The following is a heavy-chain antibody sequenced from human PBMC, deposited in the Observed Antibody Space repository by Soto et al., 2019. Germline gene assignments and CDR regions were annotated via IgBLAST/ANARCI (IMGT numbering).Heavy chain of an antibody. CDR1: GFTFDDYG. CDR2: INWNGGST. D-gene: IGHD2-21*02. CDR3: ARDRDVTQSGYYFDY. V-gene: IGHV3-20*04. J-gene: IGHJ4*02. Sequence: GGSLRLSCAASGFTFDDYGMSWVRQAPGKGLEWVSGINWNGGSTGYADSVKGRFTISRDNAKNSLYLQMNSLRAEDTALYYCARDRDVTQSGYYFDYWGQGTLVTVSS.